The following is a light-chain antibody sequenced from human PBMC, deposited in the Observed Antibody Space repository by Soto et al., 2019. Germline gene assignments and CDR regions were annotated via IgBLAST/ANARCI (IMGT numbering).Light chain of an antibody. CDR3: QQYGDMWT. J-gene: IGKJ1*01. CDR1: QSVRSSY. CDR2: GAS. V-gene: IGKV3-20*01. Sequence: EIVLTQSPGTLSLSPGKRATLNCRASQSVRSSYLAWYQQQPGQAPRLLIHGASRRATGIPDRFSGSGSGTDFTLTINRLEPEDFAVYFCQQYGDMWTFGQGTKVDIK.